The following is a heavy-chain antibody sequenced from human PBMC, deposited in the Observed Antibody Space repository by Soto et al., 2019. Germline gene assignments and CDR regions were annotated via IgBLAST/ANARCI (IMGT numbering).Heavy chain of an antibody. V-gene: IGHV3-15*07. CDR1: GFTFSNAW. D-gene: IGHD6-13*01. CDR3: TTGRQQLEKGGGPYYYYYGMDV. Sequence: GGSLRLSCAASGFTFSNAWMNWVRQAPGKGLEWVGRIKSKTDGGTTDYAAPVKGRFTISRDDSKNTLYLQMNSLKTEDTAVYYCTTGRQQLEKGGGPYYYYYGMDVWGQGTTVTVSS. J-gene: IGHJ6*02. CDR2: IKSKTDGGTT.